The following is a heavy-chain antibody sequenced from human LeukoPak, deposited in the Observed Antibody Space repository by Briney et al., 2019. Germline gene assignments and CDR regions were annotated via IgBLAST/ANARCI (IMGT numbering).Heavy chain of an antibody. D-gene: IGHD2-21*01. J-gene: IGHJ2*01. CDR3: ARVHCGGDCTIYWYFDL. Sequence: GASVKVSCKASGGTFSSYAISWVRQAPGQGLEWMGRIIPIFGTANYAQKFQGRVTITTDESTSTAYMELSSLRSGDTAVYYCARVHCGGDCTIYWYFDLWGRGTLVTVSS. CDR1: GGTFSSYA. CDR2: IIPIFGTA. V-gene: IGHV1-69*05.